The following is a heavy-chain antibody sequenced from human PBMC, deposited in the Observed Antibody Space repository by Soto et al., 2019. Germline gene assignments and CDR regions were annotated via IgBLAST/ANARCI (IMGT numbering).Heavy chain of an antibody. V-gene: IGHV1-69*06. CDR3: AKIRWTISLQEEDAI. Sequence: QVQLVQSGAEVKKPGSSVKVSCKSSGGTFGSYAISWVRQAPGQGLEWMGGVIPIFGTPHYAQKFHGRVTITADIPTSTAYLELSSLKSADTAVYYCAKIRWTISLQEEDAIWGQGTVVTVSS. D-gene: IGHD2-15*01. CDR1: GGTFGSYA. CDR2: VIPIFGTP. J-gene: IGHJ4*02.